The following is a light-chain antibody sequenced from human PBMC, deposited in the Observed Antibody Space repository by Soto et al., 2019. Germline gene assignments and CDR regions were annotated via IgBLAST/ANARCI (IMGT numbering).Light chain of an antibody. CDR3: QQYNNWPFT. J-gene: IGKJ5*01. V-gene: IGKV3-15*01. CDR1: QSVSSN. CDR2: GAS. Sequence: EIVMTQSPATLSVSPGERATLSCRASQSVSSNLAWYQQKPGQAPRLLIYGASTRATGIPARFSGSGSGTEFTLTISSLQSEDFAVYYCQQYNNWPFTFGQGTRLRLN.